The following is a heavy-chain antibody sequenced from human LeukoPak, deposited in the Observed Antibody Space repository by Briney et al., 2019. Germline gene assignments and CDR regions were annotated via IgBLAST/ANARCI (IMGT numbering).Heavy chain of an antibody. CDR2: IKSKTDGGTT. J-gene: IGHJ4*02. V-gene: IGHV3-15*07. CDR3: TASSYYDSSGYYYEFGY. CDR1: GFTFSNAW. Sequence: GGSLRLSCAASGFTFSNAWMNWVRQAPGKWLEWVGRIKSKTDGGTTDYAEPVKGRFTISRDDSKNTLYLQMNSLKTEDTAVYYCTASSYYDSSGYYYEFGYWGQGTLVTVSS. D-gene: IGHD3-22*01.